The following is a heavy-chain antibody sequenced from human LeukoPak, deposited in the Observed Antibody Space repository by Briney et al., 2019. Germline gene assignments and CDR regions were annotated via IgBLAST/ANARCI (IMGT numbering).Heavy chain of an antibody. J-gene: IGHJ4*02. Sequence: SETLSLTCTVSGGSISSSSYYWGWIRQPPGKGLEWIGYIYYSGSTNYNPSLKSRVTISVDTSKNQFSLKLSSVTAADTAVYYCARGTYYYDSSGYYPHFDYWGQGTLVTVSS. CDR3: ARGTYYYDSSGYYPHFDY. D-gene: IGHD3-22*01. CDR1: GGSISSSSYY. V-gene: IGHV4-61*05. CDR2: IYYSGST.